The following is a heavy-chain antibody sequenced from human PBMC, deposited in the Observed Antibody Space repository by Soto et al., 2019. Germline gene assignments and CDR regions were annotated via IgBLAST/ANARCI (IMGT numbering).Heavy chain of an antibody. Sequence: QVQLVESGGGVVQPGRSLRLSCAASGFTFSSYGMHWVRQAPGKGLEWVAVISYDGSNKYYADSVKGRFTISRDNSKNTLYLQMNSLRAEDTAVYYCAREGTHAFDIWGQGTMVTVSS. V-gene: IGHV3-30*03. CDR1: GFTFSSYG. J-gene: IGHJ3*02. CDR2: ISYDGSNK. CDR3: AREGTHAFDI.